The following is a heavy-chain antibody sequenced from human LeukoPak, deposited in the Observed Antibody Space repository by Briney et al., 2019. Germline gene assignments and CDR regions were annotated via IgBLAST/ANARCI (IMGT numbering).Heavy chain of an antibody. CDR3: ARAIAAAGNY. CDR1: GFTFSTFS. V-gene: IGHV3-21*01. Sequence: PGGSLRLSCAGSGFTFSTFSMNWVRQAPGKRLEWVASISSSSGHIYYADSVRGRFTISRDNAKNSTYLQMNSLRVEDAAIYYCARAIAAAGNYWGQGTLVTVSS. CDR2: ISSSSGHI. D-gene: IGHD6-13*01. J-gene: IGHJ4*02.